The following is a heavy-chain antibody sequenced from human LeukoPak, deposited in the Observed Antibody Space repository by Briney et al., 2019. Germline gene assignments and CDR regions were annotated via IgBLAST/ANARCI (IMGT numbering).Heavy chain of an antibody. D-gene: IGHD4-17*01. V-gene: IGHV1-18*01. J-gene: IGHJ5*02. CDR2: ISGYNGNT. Sequence: ASVKVSCKASGYTFTNYGISWVRQAPGQGLEWMGWISGYNGNTNYAQKLQGRVTMTTDTSTSTAYLELRSLKSDDTAVYYCARDMDYGDYGNWFDPWGQGTLVTVSS. CDR1: GYTFTNYG. CDR3: ARDMDYGDYGNWFDP.